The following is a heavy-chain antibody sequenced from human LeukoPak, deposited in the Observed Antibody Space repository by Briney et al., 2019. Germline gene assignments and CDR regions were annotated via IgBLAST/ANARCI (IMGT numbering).Heavy chain of an antibody. D-gene: IGHD3-16*01. J-gene: IGHJ4*02. V-gene: IGHV3-48*02. CDR3: ARDHSAWALYYFDY. Sequence: GGSLRLSCAASGFTFSSYAMNGVRQAPGKGLEWVAYISSWNTTIYYADSVKGRFTISRDNAKNSLYLQMYSLGDEDTALYYCARDHSAWALYYFDYWGQGALVTVSS. CDR2: ISSWNTTI. CDR1: GFTFSSYA.